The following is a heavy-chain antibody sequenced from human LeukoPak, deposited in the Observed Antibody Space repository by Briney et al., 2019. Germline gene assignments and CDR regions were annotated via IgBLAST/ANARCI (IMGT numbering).Heavy chain of an antibody. Sequence: GGSLRLSCAASGFTFSSYAMHWVRQAPGKGLEWVAVISYDGSNKYYADSVKGRFTISRDNAKSSLYLQMNSLRAEDTAVYYCATDGQSSGWYGFDYWGQGTLVTVSS. CDR1: GFTFSSYA. D-gene: IGHD6-19*01. CDR2: ISYDGSNK. CDR3: ATDGQSSGWYGFDY. V-gene: IGHV3-30-3*01. J-gene: IGHJ4*02.